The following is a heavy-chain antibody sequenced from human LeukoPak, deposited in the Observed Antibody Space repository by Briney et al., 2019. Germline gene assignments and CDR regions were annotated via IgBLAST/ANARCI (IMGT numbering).Heavy chain of an antibody. CDR3: ARWLRQGDY. Sequence: GGSLRLSCAVSGFTVSSNYMSWVRQAPGNGLEWVSVIYNGGSTDYADSVKGRFTISRDNSKNTLYLQMNSLRVEDTAVYYCARWLRQGDYWGQGTLVTVSS. CDR1: GFTVSSNY. V-gene: IGHV3-66*01. CDR2: IYNGGST. D-gene: IGHD6-19*01. J-gene: IGHJ4*02.